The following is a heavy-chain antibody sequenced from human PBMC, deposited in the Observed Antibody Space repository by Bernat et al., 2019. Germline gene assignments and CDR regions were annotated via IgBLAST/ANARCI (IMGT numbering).Heavy chain of an antibody. J-gene: IGHJ4*02. CDR1: GFSLTTDEMR. CDR3: ARTYSGSFKLDFDY. Sequence: QVTLKESGPALVKPTQTLTLTCTFSGFSLTTDEMRVSWIRQPPGKALEWLARIDSDDNRFYTTSLMTRLTISKDTSKNQVVLTMTNVDPADTGTYYCARTYSGSFKLDFDYWGQGTLVTVSS. V-gene: IGHV2-70*04. CDR2: IDSDDNR. D-gene: IGHD6-6*01.